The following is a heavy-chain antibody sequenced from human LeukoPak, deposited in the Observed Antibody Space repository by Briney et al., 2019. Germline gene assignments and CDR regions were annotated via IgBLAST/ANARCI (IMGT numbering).Heavy chain of an antibody. V-gene: IGHV3-23*01. CDR2: ISGSSGRT. CDR1: GFTFSSYG. CDR3: APKVVGSTPFDY. Sequence: GGSLRLSCAASGFTFSSYGMHWVRQAPGKGLEWVSSISGSSGRTYYADSVKGRFTISRDNSKNTLYLQMNSLRAADTAVYYCAPKVVGSTPFDYWGQGTLVTVSS. J-gene: IGHJ4*02. D-gene: IGHD2-15*01.